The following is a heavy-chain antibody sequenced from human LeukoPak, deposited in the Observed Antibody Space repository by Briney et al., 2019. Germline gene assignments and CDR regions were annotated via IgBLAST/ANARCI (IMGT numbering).Heavy chain of an antibody. J-gene: IGHJ4*02. CDR3: ARDVGGDGYNWGFDY. Sequence: PGGSLRLSCAASGFTFSSYSMNWVRQAPGKGLEWVSYISSSSSTIYYADSVKGRFTISRDNAKNSLYLQMNSLRAEDTAVYYCARDVGGDGYNWGFDYWGQGTLVTVSS. V-gene: IGHV3-48*04. CDR1: GFTFSSYS. D-gene: IGHD5-24*01. CDR2: ISSSSSTI.